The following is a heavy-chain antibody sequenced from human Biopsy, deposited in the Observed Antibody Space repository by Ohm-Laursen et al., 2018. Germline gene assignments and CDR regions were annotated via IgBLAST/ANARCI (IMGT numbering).Heavy chain of an antibody. CDR1: GFTFSDYY. J-gene: IGHJ6*02. Sequence: SLRLSCAASGFTFSDYYMSRIRQAPGKGLEWVANINRDGNEKFYVDSVKGRFTISRDNAKSSLFLQMNSLRAEDTAVYYCARDVEGFYSYAMDVWGQGTTVTVSS. CDR2: INRDGNEK. V-gene: IGHV3-7*03. CDR3: ARDVEGFYSYAMDV. D-gene: IGHD5-24*01.